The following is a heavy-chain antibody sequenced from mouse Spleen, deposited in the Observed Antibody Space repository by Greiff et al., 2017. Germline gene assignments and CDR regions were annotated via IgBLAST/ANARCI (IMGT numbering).Heavy chain of an antibody. J-gene: IGHJ2*01. V-gene: IGHV1-54*01. CDR1: GYAFTNYL. D-gene: IGHD2-4*01. CDR2: INPGSGGT. Sequence: VQLQQSGAELVRPGTSVKVSCKASGYAFTNYLIEWVKQRPGQGLEWIGVINPGSGGTNYNEKFKGKATLTADKSSSTAYMQLSSLTSDDSAVYFCARGDYQGYYFDYWGQGTTLTVSS. CDR3: ARGDYQGYYFDY.